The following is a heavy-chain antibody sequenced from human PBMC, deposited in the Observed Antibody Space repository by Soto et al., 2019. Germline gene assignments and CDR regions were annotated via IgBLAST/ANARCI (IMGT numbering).Heavy chain of an antibody. CDR2: MNPGSGKT. CDR3: ARMASAGTLNWFDP. J-gene: IGHJ5*02. Sequence: ASVKVSCKASGYTFINFDISWVRQAAGQGLERLGWMNPGSGKTGYASKFQGRVAMTRDASTGTSHLELSSLTSDDTAVYYCARMASAGTLNWFDPWGQGTLVTVS. D-gene: IGHD6-13*01. V-gene: IGHV1-8*02. CDR1: GYTFINFD.